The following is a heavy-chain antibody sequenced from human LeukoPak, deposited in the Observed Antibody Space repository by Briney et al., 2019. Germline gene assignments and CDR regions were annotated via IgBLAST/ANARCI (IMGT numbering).Heavy chain of an antibody. Sequence: GGSLRLSCAASGFTLSGYDMHWVRQATGKGLEWVSGIGTAGDTYYPDSVKGRFTISREDTKNSLYLQVNSLRAGDTAVYYCARDRRDAYNYYYYGMDVWGQGTTVTVSS. V-gene: IGHV3-13*01. CDR3: ARDRRDAYNYYYYGMDV. D-gene: IGHD1-1*01. CDR2: IGTAGDT. J-gene: IGHJ6*02. CDR1: GFTLSGYD.